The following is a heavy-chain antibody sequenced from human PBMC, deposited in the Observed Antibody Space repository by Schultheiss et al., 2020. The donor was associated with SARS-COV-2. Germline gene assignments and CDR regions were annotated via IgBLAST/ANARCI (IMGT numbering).Heavy chain of an antibody. CDR2: ISYDGSNK. J-gene: IGHJ6*02. D-gene: IGHD6-13*01. V-gene: IGHV3-30*03. CDR1: GFTFSSYG. CDR3: AREGLSSSWYRDYYYGMDV. Sequence: GGSLRLSCAASGFTFSSYGMHWVRQAPGKGLEWVAVISYDGSNKYYADSVKGRFTISRDNSKNTLYLQMNSLRAEDTAVYYCAREGLSSSWYRDYYYGMDVWGQGTTVTVSS.